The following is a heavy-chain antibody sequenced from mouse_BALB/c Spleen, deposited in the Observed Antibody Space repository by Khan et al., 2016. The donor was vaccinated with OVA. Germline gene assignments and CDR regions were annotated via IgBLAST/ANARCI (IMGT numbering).Heavy chain of an antibody. CDR2: ISSDGSYT. D-gene: IGHD4-1*01. CDR1: GFTFSSYG. CDR3: ASHFTGSFAY. J-gene: IGHJ3*01. V-gene: IGHV5-6*01. Sequence: EVELVESGGDLVKPGGSLKLSCAASGFTFSSYGMSWVRQTPDKRLEWVATISSDGSYTYYPDSVKGRSTISRDNVKNTLYLQMSSLKSEDTAIYYCASHFTGSFAYWGQGTPVTVSA.